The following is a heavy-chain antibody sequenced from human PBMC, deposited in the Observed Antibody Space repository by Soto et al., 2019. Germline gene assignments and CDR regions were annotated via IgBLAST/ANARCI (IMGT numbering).Heavy chain of an antibody. CDR2: TYYRSRWYN. CDR3: AREFPYYVSNHSYLDE. Sequence: SQALSLTCAISGDSVSGNSAAWNWIRQSPSRGLEWLGRTYYRSRWYNDYAVSVKSRITVTPDTSKNQFSLHLNSVTPEDTAVNYCAREFPYYVSNHSYLDERGQGALVRVYS. J-gene: IGHJ4*02. D-gene: IGHD3-3*01. CDR1: GDSVSGNSAA. V-gene: IGHV6-1*01.